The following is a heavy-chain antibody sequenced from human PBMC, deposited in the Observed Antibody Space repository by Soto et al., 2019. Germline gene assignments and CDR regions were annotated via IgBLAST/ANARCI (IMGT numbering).Heavy chain of an antibody. CDR2: IYYSGST. V-gene: IGHV4-59*08. CDR1: GGSISSYY. D-gene: IGHD3-3*01. Sequence: SETLSLTCTVSGGSISSYYWSWIRQPPGKGLEWIGYIYYSGSTNYNPSLKSRVTISVDTSKNQFSLKLSSVTAADTAVYYCARQVSYYDFWGGYYTREYYYYMDVWGKGTTVTVSS. CDR3: ARQVSYYDFWGGYYTREYYYYMDV. J-gene: IGHJ6*03.